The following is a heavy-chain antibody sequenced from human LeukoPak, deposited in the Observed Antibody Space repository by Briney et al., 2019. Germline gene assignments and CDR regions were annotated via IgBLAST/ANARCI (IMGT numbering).Heavy chain of an antibody. Sequence: SETLSLTCTVSGGSISSYYWSWIRQPPGKELEWIGYIYYSGSTNYNPSLKSRVTISVDTSKNQFSLKLSSVTAADTAVYYCARDPPEKNAFDIWGQGTMVTVSS. J-gene: IGHJ3*02. CDR1: GGSISSYY. CDR2: IYYSGST. V-gene: IGHV4-59*01. D-gene: IGHD5-24*01. CDR3: ARDPPEKNAFDI.